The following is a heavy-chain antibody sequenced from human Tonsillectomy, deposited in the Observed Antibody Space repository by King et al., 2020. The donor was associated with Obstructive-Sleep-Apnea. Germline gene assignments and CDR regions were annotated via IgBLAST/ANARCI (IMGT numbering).Heavy chain of an antibody. CDR3: ASPYCSGTSCYLYFYGMDV. Sequence: FQLVQSGGGVVQPGRSLRLSCAASGFTFSSYAMHLVRQAPGKGLEGVAVVSSDGSHKYYADSVKGRFTCSRDNSKNTPYLQMNSLRAEDTAVYYFASPYCSGTSCYLYFYGMDVWGQGTTVTVSS. CDR2: VSSDGSHK. CDR1: GFTFSSYA. V-gene: IGHV3-30*04. D-gene: IGHD2-2*01. J-gene: IGHJ6*02.